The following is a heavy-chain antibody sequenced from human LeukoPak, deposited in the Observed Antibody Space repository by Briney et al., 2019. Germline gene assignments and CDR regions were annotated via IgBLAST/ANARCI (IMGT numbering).Heavy chain of an antibody. D-gene: IGHD3-10*01. CDR1: GGSISSYY. CDR3: ARSQYYYGSGSSIRFDP. Sequence: SETLSLTCTVSGGSISSYYWSWIRQPPGKGLEWIGYIYHSGSTYYNPFLKSRVTISVDRSKNQFSLKLSSVTAADTAVYYCARSQYYYGSGSSIRFDPWGQGTLVTVSS. J-gene: IGHJ5*02. CDR2: IYHSGST. V-gene: IGHV4-59*12.